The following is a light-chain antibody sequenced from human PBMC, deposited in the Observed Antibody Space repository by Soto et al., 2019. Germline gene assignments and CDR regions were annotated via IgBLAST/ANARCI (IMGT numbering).Light chain of an antibody. V-gene: IGKV1-5*03. CDR3: QEYDRSWT. CDR2: QAS. J-gene: IGKJ1*01. CDR1: QSISSW. Sequence: DIQMTQSPSSLSASVGDRVTITCRASQSISSWLAWYQQKPRKAPKLLIYQASSLENGVPSRFSGSGSGTEFTLTISSLQPDDFATYYCQEYDRSWTFGQGTKVEIK.